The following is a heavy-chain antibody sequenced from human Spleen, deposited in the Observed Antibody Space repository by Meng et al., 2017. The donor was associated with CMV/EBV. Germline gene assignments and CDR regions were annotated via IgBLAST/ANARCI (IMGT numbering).Heavy chain of an antibody. CDR1: GFTFSDYW. CDR2: IDTYGTVT. Sequence: VQLVESGGGLVRPGGSLRLSCADSGFTFSDYWMHWVRQAPGEGPVWVSRIDTYGTVTSYAESVRGRFTISRDNSKKTLYLQMNDLRAGDSGVYYCVRDLVGNRDSWGHGTLVTVSS. J-gene: IGHJ5*01. CDR3: VRDLVGNRDS. D-gene: IGHD1-14*01. V-gene: IGHV3-74*03.